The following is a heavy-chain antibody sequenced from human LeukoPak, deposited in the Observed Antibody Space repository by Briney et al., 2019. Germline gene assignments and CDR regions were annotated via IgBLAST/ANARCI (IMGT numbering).Heavy chain of an antibody. Sequence: PGGSLRLSCAASGFTFSRYAMTWVRQAPGKGLEWVATIRVDGSTEYPVDSMKGRFTISRDNAKNSLHLQMNSLRAEDTAVYYCATYSGPDKWDASDMWGQGTLVTVSS. V-gene: IGHV3-7*01. CDR3: ATYSGPDKWDASDM. CDR2: IRVDGSTE. D-gene: IGHD1-26*01. CDR1: GFTFSRYA. J-gene: IGHJ3*02.